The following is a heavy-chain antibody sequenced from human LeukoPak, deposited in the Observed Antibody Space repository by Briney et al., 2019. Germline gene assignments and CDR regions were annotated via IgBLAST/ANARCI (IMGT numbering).Heavy chain of an antibody. J-gene: IGHJ4*02. CDR2: IIPIFGTA. V-gene: IGHV1-69*13. Sequence: SVKVSPKPSVGTSITDALSWVPQAPGQGVGWLGGIIPIFGTANYAQKFQGRVTITADESTSTAYMELSSLRPEDTAVYYCAIDPKPPRYSEADYWGQGTLVTVSS. CDR3: AIDPKPPRYSEADY. D-gene: IGHD1-1*01. CDR1: VGTSITDA.